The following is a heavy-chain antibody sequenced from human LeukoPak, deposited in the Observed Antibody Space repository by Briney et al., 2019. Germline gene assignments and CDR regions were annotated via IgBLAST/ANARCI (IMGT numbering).Heavy chain of an antibody. CDR3: ARAGRAAARGGFDY. CDR1: GGTFSSYA. Sequence: GASVKVSCKASGGTFSSYAISWVRQAPGQGLEWMGGIIPIFGTANYAQKFQGRVTITADKSTSTAYMELSSLRSEDTAVYYCARAGRAAARGGFDYWGQGTLVTVSS. J-gene: IGHJ4*02. V-gene: IGHV1-69*06. CDR2: IIPIFGTA. D-gene: IGHD6-13*01.